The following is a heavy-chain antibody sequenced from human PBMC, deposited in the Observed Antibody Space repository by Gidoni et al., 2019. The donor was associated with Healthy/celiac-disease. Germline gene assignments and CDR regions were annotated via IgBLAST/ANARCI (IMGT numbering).Heavy chain of an antibody. J-gene: IGHJ3*02. CDR3: ARDFRTTYYYGSANRSPWGAFDI. D-gene: IGHD3-10*01. V-gene: IGHV3-21*01. CDR2: ISSSSSYI. Sequence: EVQLVESGGGLVKPGGSLRLSCAASGFTFSSHSMNWVRQAPGKGLEWVSSISSSSSYIYYADSVKGRFTISRDNAKNSLYLQMNSLRAEDTAVYYCARDFRTTYYYGSANRSPWGAFDIWGQGTMVTVSS. CDR1: GFTFSSHS.